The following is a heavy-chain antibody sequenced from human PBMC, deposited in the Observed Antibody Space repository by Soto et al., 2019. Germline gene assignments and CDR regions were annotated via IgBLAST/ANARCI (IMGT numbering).Heavy chain of an antibody. CDR3: ARDFSADSSGYYDEFDY. Sequence: GASVKVSCKASGGTFSSYAISWVRQAPGQGLEWMGGVIPIFGTANYAQKFQGRVTITADESTSTAYMELSSLRSEDTAVYYCARDFSADSSGYYDEFDYWGQGTLVTVSS. J-gene: IGHJ4*02. D-gene: IGHD3-22*01. CDR1: GGTFSSYA. V-gene: IGHV1-69*13. CDR2: VIPIFGTA.